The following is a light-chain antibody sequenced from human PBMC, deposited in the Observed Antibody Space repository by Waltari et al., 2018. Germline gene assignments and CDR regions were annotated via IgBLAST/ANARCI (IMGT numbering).Light chain of an antibody. V-gene: IGLV2-23*03. CDR3: CSVASPNTVI. Sequence: QSALTQPASVSGSPGQSITISCTGTSSDIGGYKLVSWYQQHPGRAPKLLVYEGSKRPSGVSSRFSGAKSGNTASLTISGLQAEDEANYYCCSVASPNTVIFGGGTKLTVL. CDR1: SSDIGGYKL. CDR2: EGS. J-gene: IGLJ2*01.